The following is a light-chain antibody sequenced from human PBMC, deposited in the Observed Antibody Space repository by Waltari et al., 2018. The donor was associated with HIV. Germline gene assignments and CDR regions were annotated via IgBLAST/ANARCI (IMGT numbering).Light chain of an antibody. J-gene: IGKJ3*01. CDR1: QGISNY. Sequence: IQMTQSPSSLSASVGDRVTITCRASQGISNYLAWYQQKAGEVPKLLIYAASTLQSGVPSRFSGTRSGTEFTLTITSLQPEDVATYYCQKYNSAPLITFGPGTKVDI. CDR3: QKYNSAPLIT. V-gene: IGKV1-27*01. CDR2: AAS.